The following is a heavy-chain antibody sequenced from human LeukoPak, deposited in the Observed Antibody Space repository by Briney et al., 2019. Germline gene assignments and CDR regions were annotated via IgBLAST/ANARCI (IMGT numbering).Heavy chain of an antibody. D-gene: IGHD1-26*01. CDR2: ISSSSSYI. V-gene: IGHV3-21*01. CDR1: GFTFSSYS. CDR3: ARVRGGGATALAY. Sequence: PGGSLRLSCAASGFTFSSYSMSWVRQAPGKGLEWVSSISSSSSYIYYADSVKGRFTISRDNAKNSLYLQMNSLRAEDTAVYYCARVRGGGATALAYWGQGTLVTVSS. J-gene: IGHJ4*02.